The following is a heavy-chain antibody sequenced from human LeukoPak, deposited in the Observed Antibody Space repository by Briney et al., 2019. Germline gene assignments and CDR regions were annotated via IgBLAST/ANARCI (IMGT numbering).Heavy chain of an antibody. CDR1: GFTFSSYA. Sequence: GGSLRLSCEASGFTFSSYAMSWVRQAPGKGLEWVSAISGSGGSTYYADSVKGRFTISRDNSRNTLYLQMNSLRADDTAVYYCAKTPLAVAPGDFFDYWGQGTLVTVSS. CDR2: ISGSGGST. D-gene: IGHD6-19*01. CDR3: AKTPLAVAPGDFFDY. V-gene: IGHV3-23*01. J-gene: IGHJ4*02.